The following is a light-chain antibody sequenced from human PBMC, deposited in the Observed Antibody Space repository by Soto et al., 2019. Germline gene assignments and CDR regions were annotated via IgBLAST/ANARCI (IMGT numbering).Light chain of an antibody. Sequence: SALTPPSSVTGSPGQSITISCVVSSNDIVAYNFVSWYQHFPVKAAKLVIYEVSSRPSGVSYRFSGSKSGNTASLTISGLQAEDESHYYCSSSTSSDTLIFGGGTK. V-gene: IGLV2-14*01. CDR1: SNDIVAYNF. CDR3: SSSTSSDTLI. J-gene: IGLJ2*01. CDR2: EVS.